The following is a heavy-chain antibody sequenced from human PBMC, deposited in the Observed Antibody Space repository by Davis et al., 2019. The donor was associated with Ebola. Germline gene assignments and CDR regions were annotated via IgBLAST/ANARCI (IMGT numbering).Heavy chain of an antibody. J-gene: IGHJ4*02. D-gene: IGHD3-10*01. CDR1: GFTFSSYS. CDR3: AREGLGSDRYFDY. V-gene: IGHV3-23*01. CDR2: ISGSGSST. Sequence: GGSLRLSCAASGFTFSSYSMTWVRQAPGKGLNWVSTISGSGSSTYYADSVKGRFTISRDKSKNTLYLQMNSLRAEDTAVYYCAREGLGSDRYFDYWGQGTLVTVSS.